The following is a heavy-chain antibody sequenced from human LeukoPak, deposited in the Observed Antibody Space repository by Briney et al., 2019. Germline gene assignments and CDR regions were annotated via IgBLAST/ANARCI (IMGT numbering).Heavy chain of an antibody. D-gene: IGHD2/OR15-2a*01. J-gene: IGHJ4*02. CDR3: VKDRYFGSQ. Sequence: GGSLSLSCEASGFSFNSFGMNWVRQAPGKGLEWVSSISTSGTYISYADSVKGRFTISRDNAKNSLYLQMNSVRAEDTAVYYCVKDRYFGSQWGQGTLVTVSS. CDR1: GFSFNSFG. V-gene: IGHV3-21*01. CDR2: ISTSGTYI.